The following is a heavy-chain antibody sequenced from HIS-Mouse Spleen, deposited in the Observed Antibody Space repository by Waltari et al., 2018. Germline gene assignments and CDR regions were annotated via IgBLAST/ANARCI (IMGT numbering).Heavy chain of an antibody. CDR1: GGSISSSSYY. V-gene: IGHV4-39*07. CDR2: IYYSGST. CDR3: ARDRAQLGIGVDAFDI. J-gene: IGHJ3*02. D-gene: IGHD7-27*01. Sequence: QLQLQESGPGLVKPSETLSLTCTVSGGSISSSSYYWGWIRQPPGKVLEWIGSIYYSGSTYYNPSLKSRVTISVDTSKNQFSLKLSSVTAADTAVYYCARDRAQLGIGVDAFDIWGQGTMVTVSS.